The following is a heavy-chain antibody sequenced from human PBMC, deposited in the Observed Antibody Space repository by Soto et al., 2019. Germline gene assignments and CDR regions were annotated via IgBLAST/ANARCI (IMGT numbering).Heavy chain of an antibody. CDR2: INHSGST. J-gene: IGHJ4*02. D-gene: IGHD3-10*01. CDR3: ARKGGFGQLPLVDY. V-gene: IGHV4-34*01. Sequence: SETLSLTCAVYGGSFSGYYWSWIRQPPGKGLEWIGEINHSGSTNYNPSLKSRVTISVDTSKNQFSLKLSSVTAADTAVYYCARKGGFGQLPLVDYWGQGTLVTVSS. CDR1: GGSFSGYY.